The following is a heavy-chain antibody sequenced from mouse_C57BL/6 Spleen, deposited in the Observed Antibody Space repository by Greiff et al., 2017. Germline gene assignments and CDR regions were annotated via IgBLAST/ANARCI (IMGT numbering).Heavy chain of an antibody. V-gene: IGHV1-61*01. D-gene: IGHD4-1*01. CDR3: AREGETGTAWFAY. J-gene: IGHJ3*01. CDR2: IHPSDSET. Sequence: QVQLQQPGAELVRPGSSVKLSCKASGYTFTSYWMDWVKQRPGQGLEWIGNIHPSDSETHYNQKFKDKATLTVDKSSSTAYMQLSSLTSEDSAVYYCAREGETGTAWFAYWGQGTLVTVSA. CDR1: GYTFTSYW.